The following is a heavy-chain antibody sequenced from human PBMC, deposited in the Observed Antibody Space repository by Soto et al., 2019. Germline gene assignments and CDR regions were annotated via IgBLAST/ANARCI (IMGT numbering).Heavy chain of an antibody. V-gene: IGHV4-30-2*01. D-gene: IGHD4-17*01. CDR3: ARTVTTGPFFDF. J-gene: IGHJ4*02. CDR2: IYHSGST. Sequence: QLHLQESGSGLVKPSQTLSLTCAVSGGSISKNGYSWSWIRQPPRKGLEWIGYIYHSGSTYYNPSRKSRVSISVDRSNNRCSLNLSSVTAADTAVYYCARTVTTGPFFDFWGQGTLVTVSS. CDR1: GGSISKNGYS.